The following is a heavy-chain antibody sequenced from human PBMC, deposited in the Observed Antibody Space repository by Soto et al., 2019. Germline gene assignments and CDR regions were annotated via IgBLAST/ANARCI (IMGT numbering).Heavy chain of an antibody. CDR3: TTDLSVAAEY. D-gene: IGHD6-19*01. V-gene: IGHV3-21*03. Sequence: GGSRRLAWAASGFTVSSYSMNWVRQAPGKGLEWVSSISSSSSYIYYADSVKGRFTISRDNAKNSLYLQMNSLKTEDTAVYYCTTDLSVAAEYWGQGTLVTVSS. CDR2: ISSSSSYI. J-gene: IGHJ4*02. CDR1: GFTVSSYS.